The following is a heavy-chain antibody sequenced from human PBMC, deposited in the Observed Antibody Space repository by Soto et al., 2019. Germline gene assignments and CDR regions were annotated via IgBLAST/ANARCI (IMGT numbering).Heavy chain of an antibody. J-gene: IGHJ6*01. CDR2: ISGSDDST. Sequence: EVQLLESGGGLVQPGGSLRLSCAASGFTFNNYAMTWVRQAPGKGLEWVSTISGSDDSTYCADSVKGRLTISRDNSKNALYLQMSSLRAEDTALYYCVKDWTGDTCPCMDVWGQGTTVTVSS. CDR3: VKDWTGDTCPCMDV. D-gene: IGHD2-8*02. CDR1: GFTFNNYA. V-gene: IGHV3-23*01.